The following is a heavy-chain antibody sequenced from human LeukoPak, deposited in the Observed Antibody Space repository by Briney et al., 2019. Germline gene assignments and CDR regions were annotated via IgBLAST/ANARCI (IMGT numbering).Heavy chain of an antibody. CDR1: GGTFSSYA. V-gene: IGHV1-69*05. CDR2: IIPIFGTA. Sequence: WASVKVSCKASGGTFSSYAISWVRQAPGQGLEWMGEIIPIFGTANYAQKFQGRVTITTDESTSTAYMELSSLRSEDMAVYYCAVSGYCSSTSCYTLYFDYWGQGTLVTVSS. J-gene: IGHJ4*02. D-gene: IGHD2-2*02. CDR3: AVSGYCSSTSCYTLYFDY.